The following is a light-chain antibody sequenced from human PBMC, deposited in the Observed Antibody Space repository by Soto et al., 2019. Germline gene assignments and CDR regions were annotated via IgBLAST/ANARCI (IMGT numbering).Light chain of an antibody. J-gene: IGKJ1*01. Sequence: EIVLTQSPDTLSLSPGERATLSCRASQSVTYDQLAWYRQTPGQAPRLLIYGASSRAARIPDRFSGSGSGTDFTLTISRLEPEDFVVYHCQQYGDLPPTFGQGTKVEIK. V-gene: IGKV3-20*01. CDR2: GAS. CDR3: QQYGDLPPT. CDR1: QSVTYDQ.